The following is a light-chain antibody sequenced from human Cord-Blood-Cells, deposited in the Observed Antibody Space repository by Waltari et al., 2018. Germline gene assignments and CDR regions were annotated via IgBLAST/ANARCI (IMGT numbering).Light chain of an antibody. J-gene: IGKJ2*01. Sequence: DIQMNQSPSSLSASVGDRVTITCRASQSISRYLNWYTQKPGKAPKLLIYAASSFQSGVPSRFSGSGSGTDFTLTISSLQPEDFATYYCQQSYSTPHTFCQGTKLESK. CDR3: QQSYSTPHT. CDR2: AAS. CDR1: QSISRY. V-gene: IGKV1-39*01.